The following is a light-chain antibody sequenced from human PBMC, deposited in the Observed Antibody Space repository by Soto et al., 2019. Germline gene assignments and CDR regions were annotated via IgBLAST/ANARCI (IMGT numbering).Light chain of an antibody. J-gene: IGLJ1*01. CDR2: GVI. CDR3: SSFTTSYFYV. CDR1: GRDIGAYDY. Sequence: SALTQPASVSGSPGQSITISCTGSGRDIGAYDYVSWYQQHPGKAPKLIIYGVINRPSGVSHRFSASKSAFTASLTISGLQAEDEADYYCSSFTTSYFYVFGPGTKVTVL. V-gene: IGLV2-14*01.